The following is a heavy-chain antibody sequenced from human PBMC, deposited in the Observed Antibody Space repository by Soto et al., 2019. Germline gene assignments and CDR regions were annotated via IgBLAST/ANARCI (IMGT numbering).Heavy chain of an antibody. V-gene: IGHV3-33*01. Sequence: GGSLRLSCAASGFTFSSYGMHWVRQAPGKGLEWVAVIWYDGSNKYYADSVKGRFTISRDNSKNTLYLQMNSLRAEDTAVYYCARDRGLGKAAAGSGAFDIWGQGTMVTVSS. D-gene: IGHD6-13*01. CDR1: GFTFSSYG. J-gene: IGHJ3*02. CDR3: ARDRGLGKAAAGSGAFDI. CDR2: IWYDGSNK.